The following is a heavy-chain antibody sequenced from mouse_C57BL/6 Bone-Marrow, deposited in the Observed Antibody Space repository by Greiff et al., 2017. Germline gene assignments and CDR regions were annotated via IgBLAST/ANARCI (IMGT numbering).Heavy chain of an antibody. CDR2: IDPYDGNT. J-gene: IGHJ1*03. Sequence: QVQLQQPGAELVRPGTSVKLSCKASGYTFTSYWIHWVKQRPGQGLEWIGVIDPYDGNTNYNKKFKGKATLTVETSSSTAYRQLSSMTSEDAAVYYCAREGGYYDVWGTGTTATVSS. V-gene: IGHV1-59*01. CDR3: AREGGYYDV. CDR1: GYTFTSYW.